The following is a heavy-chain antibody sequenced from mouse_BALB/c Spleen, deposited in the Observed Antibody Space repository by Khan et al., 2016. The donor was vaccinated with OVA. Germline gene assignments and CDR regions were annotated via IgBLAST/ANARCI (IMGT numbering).Heavy chain of an antibody. Sequence: QVQLKESGAELARPGASVKMSCKASGYTFTTYTMHWVKQRPGQGLEWIGYINPSNGYTNYNQKFKDKATLTTDKSSTTAYLQLSSLTSDDSAVXNCVRDGAYHRNDGWFAYWGQGTLVTVSA. V-gene: IGHV1-4*01. CDR1: GYTFTTYT. D-gene: IGHD2-14*01. CDR2: INPSNGYT. J-gene: IGHJ3*01. CDR3: VRDGAYHRNDGWFAY.